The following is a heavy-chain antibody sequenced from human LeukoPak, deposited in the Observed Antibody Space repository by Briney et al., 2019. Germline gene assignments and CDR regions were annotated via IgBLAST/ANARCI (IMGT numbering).Heavy chain of an antibody. J-gene: IGHJ6*03. Sequence: GGSLRLSCAASGFTFSSYVMSWVRQAPGKGLEWVSLIYSGGSTYYADSVKGRFTISRDNSKNTLYLQMNSLRAEDTAVYYCARVLRYCSGGNCYSGGLGYMDVWGKGTTVTISS. D-gene: IGHD2-15*01. CDR2: IYSGGST. CDR3: ARVLRYCSGGNCYSGGLGYMDV. V-gene: IGHV3-66*01. CDR1: GFTFSSYV.